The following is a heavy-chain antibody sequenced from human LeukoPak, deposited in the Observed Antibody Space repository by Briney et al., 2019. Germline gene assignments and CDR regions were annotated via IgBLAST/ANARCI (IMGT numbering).Heavy chain of an antibody. CDR2: IFYSGST. J-gene: IGHJ5*02. V-gene: IGHV4-39*07. Sequence: SETLSLTCTVSGDSISSSSYYWGWIRQPPGKGLEWIGSIFYSGSTYYNPSLKSRITITLDTSKNQFSMKLSSVTAADTAVYYCARDRADLGFDPWGLGTLVTVSS. CDR3: ARDRADLGFDP. CDR1: GDSISSSSYY. D-gene: IGHD3-10*01.